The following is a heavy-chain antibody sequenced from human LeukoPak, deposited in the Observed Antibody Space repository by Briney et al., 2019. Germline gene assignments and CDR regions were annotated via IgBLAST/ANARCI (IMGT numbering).Heavy chain of an antibody. CDR1: GGSFSGYY. CDR3: ARPFIAARPFDY. V-gene: IGHV4-34*01. CDR2: INHSGST. D-gene: IGHD6-13*01. J-gene: IGHJ4*02. Sequence: SETLSLTCAVYGGSFSGYYWSWIRQPPGKGLEWIGEINHSGSTNYNPSLKSRVTISVDTSKNQFSLKLSSVTAADTAVYYCARPFIAARPFDYWGQGTLVTVSS.